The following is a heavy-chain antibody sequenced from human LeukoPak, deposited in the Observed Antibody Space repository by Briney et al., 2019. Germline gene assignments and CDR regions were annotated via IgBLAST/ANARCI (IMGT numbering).Heavy chain of an antibody. V-gene: IGHV3-21*01. CDR1: GFTFSSYS. J-gene: IGHJ4*02. CDR2: ISSSSSYI. D-gene: IGHD4-11*01. Sequence: GGSLRLSCAASGFTFSSYSMNWVSQAPGKGLEWVSSISSSSSYIYYADSVKGRFTISRDNAKNSLYLQMNSLRAEDTAVYYCARELPYSNYGAGVFDYWGQGTLVTVSS. CDR3: ARELPYSNYGAGVFDY.